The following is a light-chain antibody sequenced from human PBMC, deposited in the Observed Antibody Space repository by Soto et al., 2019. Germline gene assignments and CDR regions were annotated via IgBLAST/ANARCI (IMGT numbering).Light chain of an antibody. CDR2: DNN. Sequence: QSVLTQPSSVSAAPGQTVTISCSGSSSNIGNNYVSWYQYLPGTAPKLLIYDNNKRPSGIADRFSGSKSGTSATLGITGLQTGDEAEYYCGTWDTSLSVYVVFGGGTKLTVL. CDR3: GTWDTSLSVYVV. CDR1: SSNIGNNY. V-gene: IGLV1-51*01. J-gene: IGLJ2*01.